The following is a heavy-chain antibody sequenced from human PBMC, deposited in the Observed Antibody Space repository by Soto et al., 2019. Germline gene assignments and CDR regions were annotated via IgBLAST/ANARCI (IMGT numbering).Heavy chain of an antibody. D-gene: IGHD2-8*01. J-gene: IGHJ6*02. Sequence: PSETLSLTCTVSGGSISTFYWNWIRQPPGKGLEWIGYIYYTGSTYYNPSLKNRVSISVDTSKNHFSLNLNSMTTADTALYYCARGLSNGVIDVWGQGTTVTVS. CDR1: GGSISTFY. CDR3: ARGLSNGVIDV. CDR2: IYYTGST. V-gene: IGHV4-59*01.